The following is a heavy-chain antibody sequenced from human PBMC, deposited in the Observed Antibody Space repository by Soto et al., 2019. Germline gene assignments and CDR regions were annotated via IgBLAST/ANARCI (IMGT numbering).Heavy chain of an antibody. CDR2: IYPGDSDT. J-gene: IGHJ6*02. CDR3: ARHASSSHPKVTYYYYGMDV. Sequence: GESLKISYKGSGYSFTSYWIDWVRQMPGKGLEWMGIIYPGDSDTRYSPSFQGQVTISADKSISTAYLQWSSLKASDTAMYYWARHASSSHPKVTYYYYGMDVWGQGTTVTVSS. D-gene: IGHD6-13*01. CDR1: GYSFTSYW. V-gene: IGHV5-51*01.